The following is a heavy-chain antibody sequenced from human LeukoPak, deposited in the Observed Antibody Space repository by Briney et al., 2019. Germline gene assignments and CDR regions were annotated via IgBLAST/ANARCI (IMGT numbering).Heavy chain of an antibody. CDR1: GFIFSTYT. CDR2: ISSSSSYI. J-gene: IGHJ4*02. V-gene: IGHV3-21*01. CDR3: ARTDYDFWSGYYSGYFDY. Sequence: PGGSLRLSCATSGFIFSTYTMNWVRQAPGKGLEWVPSISSSSSYIYYADSVKGRFTISRDNAKNSLYLQMNSLRAEDTAVYYCARTDYDFWSGYYSGYFDYWGQGTLVTVSS. D-gene: IGHD3-3*01.